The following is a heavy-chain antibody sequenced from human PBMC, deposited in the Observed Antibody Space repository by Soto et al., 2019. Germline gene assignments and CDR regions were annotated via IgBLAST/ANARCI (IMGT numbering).Heavy chain of an antibody. CDR1: GFTFSLYG. J-gene: IGHJ4*02. CDR3: AKGAQAAAVLDH. CDR2: ISFDGKYR. V-gene: IGHV3-30*18. D-gene: IGHD6-25*01. Sequence: QVQLLESGGGVVQPGRSLKLSCRTSGFTFSLYGMHWVRQAPGKGLEWLAVISFDGKYRYYADSVKGRFTISRDNSKTTLFLQMSSLRPDDTAVYFCAKGAQAAAVLDHWGQGALVTVAS.